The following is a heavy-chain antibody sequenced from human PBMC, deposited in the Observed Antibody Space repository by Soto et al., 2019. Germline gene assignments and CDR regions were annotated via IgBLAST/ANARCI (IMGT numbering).Heavy chain of an antibody. CDR3: ARGRYCLTGRCFPNWFDS. V-gene: IGHV4-30-4*01. Sequence: SETLSLTCSVSGDSISNLDYFWAWIRQPTGQAREYIGYIDKSATTYYNPSFESRVAISVDTSKSQFSLNVTSVTAADTAVYFCARGRYCLTGRCFPNWFDSWGQGALVTVSS. D-gene: IGHD7-27*01. CDR1: GDSISNLDYF. CDR2: IDKSATT. J-gene: IGHJ5*01.